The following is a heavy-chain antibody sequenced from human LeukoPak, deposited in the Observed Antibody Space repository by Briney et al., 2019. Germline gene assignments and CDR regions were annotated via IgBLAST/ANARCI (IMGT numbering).Heavy chain of an antibody. Sequence: PGGSLRLSCAASGFTVSSNYMSWVRQAPGRGLEWVSVIYSGGSTYYADSVKGRFTISRDNSKNTLYLQMNSLRAEDTAVYYCASAPRRNYDSSGYYYGGSLSYWGQGTLVTVSS. J-gene: IGHJ4*02. CDR2: IYSGGST. V-gene: IGHV3-66*02. D-gene: IGHD3-22*01. CDR3: ASAPRRNYDSSGYYYGGSLSY. CDR1: GFTVSSNY.